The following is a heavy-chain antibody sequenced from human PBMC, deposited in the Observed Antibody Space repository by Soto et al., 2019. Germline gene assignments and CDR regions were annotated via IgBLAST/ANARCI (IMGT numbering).Heavy chain of an antibody. Sequence: LRLSCAASQFPFSSYWMHWVRQVPGKGPAWVSRINHDGSKTEYADSVKGRFTISRDNTNNTLYLQMNSLRVEDTAMYYCVREPWGFSGTWYDYWGQGTLVTVSS. CDR3: VREPWGFSGTWYDY. CDR1: QFPFSSYW. J-gene: IGHJ4*02. D-gene: IGHD6-13*01. CDR2: INHDGSKT. V-gene: IGHV3-74*01.